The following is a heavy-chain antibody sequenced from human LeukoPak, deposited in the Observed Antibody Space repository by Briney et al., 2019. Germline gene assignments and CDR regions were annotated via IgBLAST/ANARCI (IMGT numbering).Heavy chain of an antibody. J-gene: IGHJ4*02. Sequence: SETLSLTCPVSGGSISHYYWSWLGQPPGKGLEGIGYIYYSESTNYNPSLKSRVTISVDTSKNQFSLKLSSVTAADTAVYYCAGASYDSSGVHWGQGTLVTVSS. CDR1: GGSISHYY. CDR3: AGASYDSSGVH. V-gene: IGHV4-59*01. D-gene: IGHD3-22*01. CDR2: IYYSEST.